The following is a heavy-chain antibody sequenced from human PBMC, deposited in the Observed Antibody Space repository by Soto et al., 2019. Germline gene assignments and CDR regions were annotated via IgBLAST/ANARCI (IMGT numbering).Heavy chain of an antibody. CDR3: ARSLIEVVIPTYFDY. V-gene: IGHV4-39*01. J-gene: IGHJ4*02. CDR1: GGSISNENYY. Sequence: PSETLSLTCTVSGGSISNENYYWNWIRQPPGKGLEWIGNIYYSGSTYYNPSLRSRVTTSVDTPKNQFFLKLSSVTAADTAVYYCARSLIEVVIPTYFDYWGQGTLVTVSS. CDR2: IYYSGST. D-gene: IGHD3-22*01.